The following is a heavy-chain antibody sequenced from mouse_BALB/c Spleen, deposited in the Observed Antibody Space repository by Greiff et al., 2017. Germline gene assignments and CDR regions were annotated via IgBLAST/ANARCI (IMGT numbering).Heavy chain of an antibody. V-gene: IGHV3-2*02. D-gene: IGHD1-1*01. CDR3: ANYYGSSYEGYFDV. Sequence: DVQLQESGPGLVKPSQSLSLTCTVTGYSITSDYAWNWLRQFPGNILEWMGYISYSGSTSYNPSLKSRISITRDTSKNQFFLQLNSVTTEDTATYYCANYYGSSYEGYFDVWGAGTTVTVSS. J-gene: IGHJ1*01. CDR1: GYSITSDYA. CDR2: ISYSGST.